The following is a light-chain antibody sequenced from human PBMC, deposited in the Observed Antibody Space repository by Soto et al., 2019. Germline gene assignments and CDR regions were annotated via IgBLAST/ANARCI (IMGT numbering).Light chain of an antibody. CDR2: GVK. Sequence: QSALTQPASVSGSPGQSITISCTGSGRDIGAYDYVSWYQQHPGKAPKLLIYGVKNRPSGVSNRFSGSKSGNTASLTISGLQAEDEADYYCSSYTSISTLVFGSGTKLTVL. CDR3: SSYTSISTLV. J-gene: IGLJ1*01. V-gene: IGLV2-14*01. CDR1: GRDIGAYDY.